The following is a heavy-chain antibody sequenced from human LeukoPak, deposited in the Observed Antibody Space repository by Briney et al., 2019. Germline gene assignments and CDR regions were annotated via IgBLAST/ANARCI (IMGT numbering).Heavy chain of an antibody. J-gene: IGHJ4*02. D-gene: IGHD3-22*01. CDR3: ARDEGDSSGYSEYYFDY. CDR2: IGWNSART. V-gene: IGHV3-9*01. CDR1: ESTFDHA. Sequence: GGSLRLSCTASESTFDHAMHWVRQTPGKGLEWVSGIGWNSARTGYADSVRGRFTISRDNAKNSLYLQMNSLRAEDTAVYYCARDEGDSSGYSEYYFDYWGQGTLVTVSS.